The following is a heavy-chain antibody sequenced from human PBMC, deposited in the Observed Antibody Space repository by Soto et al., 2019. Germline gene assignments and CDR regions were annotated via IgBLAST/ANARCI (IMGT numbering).Heavy chain of an antibody. CDR1: VFSLSNARMG. J-gene: IGHJ4*02. CDR3: VRIRTGIAVAGGYYFDY. CDR2: IFSNDEK. D-gene: IGHD6-19*01. V-gene: IGHV2-26*01. Sequence: QVTLKESGPVLVKPTETLTLTCTVSVFSLSNARMGVSWIRQPPGKALEWLAHIFSNDEKSYSTSLKSSLTIAKDTYKSHVVLTMTNMDPVDTATYYCVRIRTGIAVAGGYYFDYWGQGTRVTVSS.